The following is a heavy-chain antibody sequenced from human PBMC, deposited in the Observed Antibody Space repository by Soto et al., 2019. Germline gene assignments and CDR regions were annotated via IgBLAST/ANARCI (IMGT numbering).Heavy chain of an antibody. CDR1: GGSISSYY. D-gene: IGHD2-21*02. V-gene: IGHV4-59*08. CDR2: IYYSGST. Sequence: SETLSLTCTVSGGSISSYYWSWIRQPPGKGLEWIGYIYYSGSTNYNPSLKSRVTISVDTSKNQFSLKLSSVTAADTAVYYCARRSGGNSYYLDSWGQGTLVTVSS. CDR3: ARRSGGNSYYLDS. J-gene: IGHJ4*02.